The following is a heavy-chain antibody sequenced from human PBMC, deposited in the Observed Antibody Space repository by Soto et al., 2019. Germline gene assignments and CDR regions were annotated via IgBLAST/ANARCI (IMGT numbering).Heavy chain of an antibody. CDR2: ISYDGSNK. D-gene: IGHD6-13*01. J-gene: IGHJ4*02. Sequence: QVQLVESGGGVVQPGRSLRLSCAASGFTFSSYGMHWVRQAPGKGLEWVAGISYDGSNKYYADSVKGRFTISRDNSKNTLYLQMNSLRAEDTAVYYCAKDRGSSPLDYWGQGTLVTVSS. CDR1: GFTFSSYG. CDR3: AKDRGSSPLDY. V-gene: IGHV3-30*18.